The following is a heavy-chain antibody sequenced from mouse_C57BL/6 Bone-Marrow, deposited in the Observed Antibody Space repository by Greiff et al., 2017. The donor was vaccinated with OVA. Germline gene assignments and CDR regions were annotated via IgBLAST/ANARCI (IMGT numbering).Heavy chain of an antibody. Sequence: VKLMESGPELVKPGASVKISCKASGYAFSSSWMNWVKQRPGKGLEWIGRIYPGDGDTNYNGKFKGKATLTADKSSSTAYMQLSSLTSEDSAVYFCARRRIGYFDYWGQGTTLTVSS. CDR1: GYAFSSSW. J-gene: IGHJ2*01. CDR3: ARRRIGYFDY. V-gene: IGHV1-82*01. CDR2: IYPGDGDT.